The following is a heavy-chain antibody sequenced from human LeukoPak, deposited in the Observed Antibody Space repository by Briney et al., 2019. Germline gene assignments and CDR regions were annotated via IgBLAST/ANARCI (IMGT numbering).Heavy chain of an antibody. V-gene: IGHV3-74*01. CDR1: GFTFSSYW. CDR2: INSDGSST. CDR3: ARATGGYSSSWSEYFQH. Sequence: PGGSLRLSCAASGFTFSSYWMHWVREAPGKGLVWVSRINSDGSSTSYADSVKGRFTISRDNAKNTLYLQMNSLRAEDTAVYYCARATGGYSSSWSEYFQHWGQGTLVTVSS. J-gene: IGHJ1*01. D-gene: IGHD6-13*01.